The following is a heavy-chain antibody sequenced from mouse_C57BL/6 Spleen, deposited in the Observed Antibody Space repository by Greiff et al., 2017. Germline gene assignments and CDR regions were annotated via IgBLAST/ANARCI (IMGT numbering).Heavy chain of an antibody. J-gene: IGHJ3*01. CDR1: GYTFTSYW. V-gene: IGHV1-55*01. Sequence: QVQLLQPGAELVKPGASVKMSCKASGYTFTSYWITWVKQRPGQGLAWIGDIYPGGGSTNYNEKFKSKATLTVDTSSSTAYRQLIRLSSGVSAVDSCASSPFSGVYYAGFAYWGQGTLVTVSS. CDR3: ASSPFSGVYYAGFAY. CDR2: IYPGGGST. D-gene: IGHD1-1*01.